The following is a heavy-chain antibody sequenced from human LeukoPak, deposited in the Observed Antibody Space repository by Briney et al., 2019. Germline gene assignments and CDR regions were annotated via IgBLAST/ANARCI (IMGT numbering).Heavy chain of an antibody. Sequence: SQTLSLTCTVSGGSISSGGYYWRWIRQHPGKGLEWIGYIYYSGSTYYNPSLKSRVTISVDTSKNQFSLKLSSVTAADTAVYYCARVGRGPDYDFWSGYRDYYFDYWGQGTLVTVSS. J-gene: IGHJ4*02. CDR2: IYYSGST. CDR3: ARVGRGPDYDFWSGYRDYYFDY. CDR1: GGSISSGGYY. D-gene: IGHD3-3*01. V-gene: IGHV4-31*03.